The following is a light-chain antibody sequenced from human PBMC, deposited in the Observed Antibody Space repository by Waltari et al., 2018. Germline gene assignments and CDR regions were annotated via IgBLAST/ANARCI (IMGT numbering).Light chain of an antibody. J-gene: IGKJ2*01. CDR3: QQSYNTPFT. Sequence: DIQMTQSPFSLSSSLGDRVTITCRASESISNYVNGYQQKPGRAPKVLIYSASSLQSGVPSRFSGSGSGTDFTLTISSLQPEDSATYYCQQSYNTPFTFGQGTKLEIK. CDR2: SAS. CDR1: ESISNY. V-gene: IGKV1-39*01.